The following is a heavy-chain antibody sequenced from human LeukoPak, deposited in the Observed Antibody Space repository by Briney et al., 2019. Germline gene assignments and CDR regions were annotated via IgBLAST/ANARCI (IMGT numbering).Heavy chain of an antibody. V-gene: IGHV3-72*01. CDR3: VRNHRHWFDP. CDR1: GFSLSDHY. J-gene: IGHJ5*02. CDR2: IRNAGDGYTT. Sequence: GGSLRLSCAASGFSLSDHYMDWVRQAPGQGPELIGHIRNAGDGYTTEYAASVKGRLTVSRDDSKNSLYLQMNCLKPEDTAVYYCVRNHRHWFDPWGQGTLVTVSS.